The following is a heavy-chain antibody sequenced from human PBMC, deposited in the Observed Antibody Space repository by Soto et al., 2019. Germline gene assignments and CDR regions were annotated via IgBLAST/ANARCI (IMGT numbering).Heavy chain of an antibody. Sequence: QVQLVQSGAEVRKPGSSVKVSCKAPEATFSTNIIGWLRQAPGQGLDWMGRIIPIPDITNYAQKFQGRVTVTADRSTSTAYMELTSLKSEDTAVYYCARDRITTRGDAFDLWGQGTMVTVSS. CDR3: ARDRITTRGDAFDL. CDR2: IIPIPDIT. V-gene: IGHV1-69*08. J-gene: IGHJ3*01. D-gene: IGHD3-3*01. CDR1: EATFSTNI.